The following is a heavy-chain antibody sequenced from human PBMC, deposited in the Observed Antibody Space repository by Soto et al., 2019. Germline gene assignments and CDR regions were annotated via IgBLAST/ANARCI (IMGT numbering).Heavy chain of an antibody. V-gene: IGHV3-23*01. D-gene: IGHD6-19*01. CDR2: ISGSGIST. J-gene: IGHJ4*02. Sequence: GGSLRLSCAASGFTFSSYAMSWVRQAPGKGLEWVSAISGSGISTYYADSVRGRFTISRDNSKNTLYLQMNSLRAEDTAVYYCAKEGEHSSGWANFDYWGQGTLVTVSS. CDR3: AKEGEHSSGWANFDY. CDR1: GFTFSSYA.